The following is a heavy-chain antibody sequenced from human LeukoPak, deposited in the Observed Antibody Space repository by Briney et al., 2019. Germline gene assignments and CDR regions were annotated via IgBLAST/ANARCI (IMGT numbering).Heavy chain of an antibody. J-gene: IGHJ3*02. D-gene: IGHD3-10*01. CDR2: IRASGGST. CDR3: AKGPFPFYGSGSPHDGFDI. Sequence: HAGGSLRLSCVASGFTFSSYAMSWVRQAPGKGLEWVSAIRASGGSTYYADSVKGRFTISRDNSKNTLYLQMNSLRAEDTAVYYCAKGPFPFYGSGSPHDGFDIWGQGTMVTVSS. V-gene: IGHV3-23*01. CDR1: GFTFSSYA.